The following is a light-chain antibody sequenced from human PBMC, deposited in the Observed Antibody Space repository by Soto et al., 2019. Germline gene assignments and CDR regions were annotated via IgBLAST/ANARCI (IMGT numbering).Light chain of an antibody. J-gene: IGKJ5*01. CDR3: QQSYSTPIN. V-gene: IGKV1-39*01. CDR2: AAS. Sequence: DIQMTQSPATLPVSAGDRVTLTCRASQSISSYLNWYQQKPGKAPKLLIYAASSLQSGVPSRFSGSGSGTDFTLTISSPQPEDFATYYCQQSYSTPINFGKGTQLEIK. CDR1: QSISSY.